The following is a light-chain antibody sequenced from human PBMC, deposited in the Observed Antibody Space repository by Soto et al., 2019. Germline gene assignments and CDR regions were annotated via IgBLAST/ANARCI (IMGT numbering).Light chain of an antibody. CDR1: SSDVGGYNY. J-gene: IGLJ1*01. CDR3: TSYTISGTHV. Sequence: QSVLTQPASVSASPGQSITISCTGTSSDVGGYNYVSWYQQRPGKAPKLIIYEVSHRPSGVSNRFSGTKSGNTASLTISGLQAEDETDYYCTSYTISGTHVLGTGTKVTVL. V-gene: IGLV2-14*01. CDR2: EVS.